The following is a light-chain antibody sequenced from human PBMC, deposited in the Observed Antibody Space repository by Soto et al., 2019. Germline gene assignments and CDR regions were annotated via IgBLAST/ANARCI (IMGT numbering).Light chain of an antibody. CDR2: DIY. CDR3: SSSTITTTGIV. CDR1: SNDISESPY. V-gene: IGLV2-14*03. Sequence: QSVLTQPASVSGSPGQSITISCTGTSNDISESPYFSWYQQHPGKAPKLMIYDIYNRPSGVSDRFSGSKAGNTASLTISGLQAEDEAEYYCSSSTITTTGIVFGSGTKLTVL. J-gene: IGLJ1*01.